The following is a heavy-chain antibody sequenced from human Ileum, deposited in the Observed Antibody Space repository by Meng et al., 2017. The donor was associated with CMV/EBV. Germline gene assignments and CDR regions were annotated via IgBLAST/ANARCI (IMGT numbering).Heavy chain of an antibody. D-gene: IGHD3-16*01. CDR3: ARGPGGFGDFNFDY. CDR2: IYHGGST. J-gene: IGHJ4*02. Sequence: QGQRQGPGPGLVKPSETLSLTCTVSGDSITSFYWSWIRQPAGKALEWIGRIYHGGSTNYNPSLKSRVTLSVDTSKNQFSMRLTSVTAADTAVYYCARGPGGFGDFNFDYWGQGTLVTVSS. CDR1: GDSITSFY. V-gene: IGHV4-4*07.